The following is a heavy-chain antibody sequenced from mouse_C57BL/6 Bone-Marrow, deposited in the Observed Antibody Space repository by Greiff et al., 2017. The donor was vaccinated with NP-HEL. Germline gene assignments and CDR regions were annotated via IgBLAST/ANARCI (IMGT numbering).Heavy chain of an antibody. D-gene: IGHD2-1*01. CDR2: ISSGSSTI. Sequence: EVKLVESGGGLVKPGGSLKLSCAASGFTFSDYGMHWVRQAPEKGLEWVAYISSGSSTIYYADTVKGRFTISRDNAKNTLFLQMTSLRSEETAMYYCARGIYGKSLYFDYWGQGTTLTVSS. CDR1: GFTFSDYG. J-gene: IGHJ2*01. V-gene: IGHV5-17*01. CDR3: ARGIYGKSLYFDY.